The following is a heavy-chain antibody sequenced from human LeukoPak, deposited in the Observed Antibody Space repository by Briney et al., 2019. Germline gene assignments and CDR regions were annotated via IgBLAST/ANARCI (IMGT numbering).Heavy chain of an antibody. V-gene: IGHV4-59*01. Sequence: PSETLSLTCTVSGGSISSYYWSWIRQPPGKGLEWIGYIYYSGSTNYNPSLKSRVTISVDTSKNQFSLKLSSVTAADTAVYYRAREQQLEGGWFDPWGQGTLVTVSS. CDR2: IYYSGST. J-gene: IGHJ5*02. CDR3: AREQQLEGGWFDP. CDR1: GGSISSYY. D-gene: IGHD6-13*01.